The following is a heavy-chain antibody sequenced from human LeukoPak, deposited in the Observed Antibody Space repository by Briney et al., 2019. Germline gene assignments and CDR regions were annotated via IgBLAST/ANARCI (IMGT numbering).Heavy chain of an antibody. Sequence: SETLSLTCAVSGGSISSSNWWSWVRQPPGKGLEWIGEIYHSGSTYYNPSLKSRVTISVDTSKNQFSLKLSSVTAADTAVYYCARDYGWRNYYYYYYMDVWGKGTTVTVSS. CDR2: IYHSGST. D-gene: IGHD6-19*01. V-gene: IGHV4-4*02. J-gene: IGHJ6*03. CDR3: ARDYGWRNYYYYYYMDV. CDR1: GGSISSSNW.